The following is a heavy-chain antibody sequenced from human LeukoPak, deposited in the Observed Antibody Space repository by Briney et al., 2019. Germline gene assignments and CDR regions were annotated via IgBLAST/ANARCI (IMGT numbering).Heavy chain of an antibody. D-gene: IGHD5-24*01. CDR1: GYSISSGYY. CDR2: IYHSGST. Sequence: ASETLSLTCTVSGYSISSGYYWGWIRQPPGKGLEWIGSIYHSGSTYYNPSLKSRVTISVDTSKNQFSLKLSSVTAADTAVYYCARHSRDGYNSHLHIDYWGQGTLVTVSS. CDR3: ARHSRDGYNSHLHIDY. J-gene: IGHJ4*02. V-gene: IGHV4-38-2*02.